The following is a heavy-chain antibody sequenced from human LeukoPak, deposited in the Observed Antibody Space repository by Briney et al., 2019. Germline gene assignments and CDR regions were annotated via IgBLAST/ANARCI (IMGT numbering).Heavy chain of an antibody. CDR2: ISDSGGSA. J-gene: IGHJ4*02. D-gene: IGHD4-17*01. CDR3: AKDNTARQYGDYVF. Sequence: VQPGGSLRLSCVASGFTFSSYAMTWVRQAPGKELEWVSTISDSGGSAYYADSVKGRFTISRDNSKNTLYLQMNSLRAEDTAVYYCAKDNTARQYGDYVFWGQGTLVTVSS. V-gene: IGHV3-23*01. CDR1: GFTFSSYA.